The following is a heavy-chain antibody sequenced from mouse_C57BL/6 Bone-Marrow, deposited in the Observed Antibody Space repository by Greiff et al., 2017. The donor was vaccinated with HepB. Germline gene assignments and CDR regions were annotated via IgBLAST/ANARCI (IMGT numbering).Heavy chain of an antibody. Sequence: QVQLKQPGAELVKPGASVKLSCKASGYTFTSYWMHWVKQRPGRGLEWIGRIDPNSGGTKYNEKFKSKATLTVDKPSSTAYMQLSSLTSEDSAVYYCARYPYYYGSTWFAYWGQGTLVTVSA. CDR2: IDPNSGGT. V-gene: IGHV1-72*01. J-gene: IGHJ3*01. CDR1: GYTFTSYW. CDR3: ARYPYYYGSTWFAY. D-gene: IGHD1-1*01.